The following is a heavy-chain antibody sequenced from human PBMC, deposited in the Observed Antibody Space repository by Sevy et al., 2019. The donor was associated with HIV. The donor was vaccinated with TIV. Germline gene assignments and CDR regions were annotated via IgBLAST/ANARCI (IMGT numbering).Heavy chain of an antibody. CDR2: IDSGGST. V-gene: IGHV3-66*01. CDR3: ARDRYYDASGYYYYYYGMDV. D-gene: IGHD3-22*01. Sequence: GGSLRLSCEASGFTVSGNYMAWVRLAPGKGLEWVSLIDSGGSTYYADSVKGRFTISRDNAKNTLYLQMNPLRAEDTAVYFCARDRYYDASGYYYYYYGMDVWGQGPRSPSP. CDR1: GFTVSGNY. J-gene: IGHJ6*02.